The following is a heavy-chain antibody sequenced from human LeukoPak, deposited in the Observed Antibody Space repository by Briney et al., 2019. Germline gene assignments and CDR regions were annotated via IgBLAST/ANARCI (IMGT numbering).Heavy chain of an antibody. J-gene: IGHJ4*02. Sequence: AASVKVSCKASGFTFTSSAVQWVRQARGQRLEWIGWIVVGSGNTNYAQKFQERVTITRDMSTSTAYMELSSLRSEDTAVYYCAAESVLGATHPFDYWGQGTLVTVSS. CDR3: AAESVLGATHPFDY. V-gene: IGHV1-58*01. D-gene: IGHD1-26*01. CDR1: GFTFTSSA. CDR2: IVVGSGNT.